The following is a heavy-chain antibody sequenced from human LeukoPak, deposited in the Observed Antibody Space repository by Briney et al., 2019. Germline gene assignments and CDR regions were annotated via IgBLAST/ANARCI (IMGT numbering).Heavy chain of an antibody. Sequence: GGSLRLSCAASGFIFSNYWMSWVRQAPGKGLEWVANIKQDASAKYYMDSVKGRFTISRDNAKKSLYLQMNSLRAEDTAVYYSARDGYDSTLGNYWGQGTLVTVSS. CDR3: ARDGYDSTLGNY. CDR2: IKQDASAK. CDR1: GFIFSNYW. D-gene: IGHD3-22*01. J-gene: IGHJ4*02. V-gene: IGHV3-7*05.